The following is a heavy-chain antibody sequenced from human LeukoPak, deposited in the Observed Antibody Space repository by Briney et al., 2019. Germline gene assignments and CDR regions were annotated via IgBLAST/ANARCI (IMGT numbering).Heavy chain of an antibody. D-gene: IGHD5-12*01. V-gene: IGHV4-34*01. CDR3: ARGLGGYAKKALSPD. J-gene: IGHJ4*02. CDR2: INHSGST. CDR1: GGSFRGYY. Sequence: SETLSLTCAVYGGSFRGYYWSWIRQPPEKGLEWIGEINHSGSTNYNPSLKSRVTISVDTSKNQFSLKLSSVTAADTAVYYCARGLGGYAKKALSPDWGQGTLVTVSS.